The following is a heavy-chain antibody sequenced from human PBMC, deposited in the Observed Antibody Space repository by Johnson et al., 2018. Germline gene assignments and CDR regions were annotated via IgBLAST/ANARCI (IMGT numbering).Heavy chain of an antibody. CDR1: GLTFSSYD. J-gene: IGHJ6*02. D-gene: IGHD2-21*01. V-gene: IGHV3-13*05. CDR3: ARRLPYHGMDV. Sequence: VQLVQSGGGLVQPGGSLRLSCAASGLTFSSYDMHWVRQTTGKGLVWVSGTGTAGDPYYPGSVKGRFTISRENVKNSLYLQMNSLRAGDTAVYYCARRLPYHGMDVWGQGITVIVSS. CDR2: TGTAGDP.